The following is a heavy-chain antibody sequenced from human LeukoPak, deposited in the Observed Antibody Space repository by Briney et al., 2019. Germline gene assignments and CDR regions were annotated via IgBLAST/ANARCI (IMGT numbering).Heavy chain of an antibody. D-gene: IGHD4-23*01. CDR3: ASDDYGGFDI. Sequence: GGSLRLSCAASGFTFSSYTMNWVRQAPGKGLEWVSSISSSSSYIYYTDSVKGRFTISRDNAKNSLYLQMNSLRAEDTAVYYCASDDYGGFDIWGQGTMVTVSS. V-gene: IGHV3-21*01. CDR1: GFTFSSYT. CDR2: ISSSSSYI. J-gene: IGHJ3*02.